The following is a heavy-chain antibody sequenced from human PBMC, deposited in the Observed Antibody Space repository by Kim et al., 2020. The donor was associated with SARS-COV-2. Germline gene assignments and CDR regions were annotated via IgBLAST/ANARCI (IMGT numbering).Heavy chain of an antibody. CDR3: ARERHGGNPPDY. V-gene: IGHV4-39*07. D-gene: IGHD2-15*01. Sequence: SETLSLTCTVSGGSISSSNYYWGWIRQPPGKGLEWIGSVYFSGSTYYNPSLKSRVTISVATSKNQFSLKLTSVTAADTAVYYCARERHGGNPPDYWGQGTLVTVSS. CDR2: VYFSGST. CDR1: GGSISSSNYY. J-gene: IGHJ4*02.